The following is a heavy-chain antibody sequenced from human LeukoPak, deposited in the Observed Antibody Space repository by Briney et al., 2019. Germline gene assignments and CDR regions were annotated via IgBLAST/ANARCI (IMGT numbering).Heavy chain of an antibody. CDR1: GYSISSGYY. CDR3: ARTFPYYDFWSGYLAFDY. V-gene: IGHV4-38-2*01. J-gene: IGHJ4*02. D-gene: IGHD3-3*01. Sequence: SETLSLTCAVSGYSISSGYYWGWIRQPPGKGLEWIGSIYHSGSTYYNPSLKSRVTISVDTSKNQFSLKLSSVTAADTAVYYCARTFPYYDFWSGYLAFDYWGQGTLVIVSS. CDR2: IYHSGST.